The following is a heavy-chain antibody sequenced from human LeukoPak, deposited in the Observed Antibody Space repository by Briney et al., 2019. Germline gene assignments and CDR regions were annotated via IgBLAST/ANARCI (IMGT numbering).Heavy chain of an antibody. V-gene: IGHV1-18*01. J-gene: IGHJ6*03. Sequence: GASVKVSCKASGYTFTSYGISWVRQAPGQGLEWMGWISAYNGKTDYPQNLQGRVTLTTDTSTSMAYMELRSLRFDDTAVYYCARDTYTTVTAMDVWGKGTTVTVSS. CDR3: ARDTYTTVTAMDV. D-gene: IGHD4-17*01. CDR2: ISAYNGKT. CDR1: GYTFTSYG.